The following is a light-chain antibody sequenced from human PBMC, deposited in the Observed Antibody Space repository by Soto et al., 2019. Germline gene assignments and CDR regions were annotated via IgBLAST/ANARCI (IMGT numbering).Light chain of an antibody. V-gene: IGKV1-5*01. CDR3: QQYETFSGT. Sequence: DTQLTQSPSFLSASVGDRVTITCRASQDISDYLAWYQQRPGKAPKLLIYDASSLESGVPSRFSGSGSGTEFTLTISSLQPDDFATYYCQQYETFSGTFGPGTKVDIK. J-gene: IGKJ1*01. CDR1: QDISDY. CDR2: DAS.